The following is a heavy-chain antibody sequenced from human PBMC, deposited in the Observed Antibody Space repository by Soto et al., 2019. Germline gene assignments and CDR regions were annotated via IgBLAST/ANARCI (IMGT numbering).Heavy chain of an antibody. CDR1: GGSISSSSYY. CDR3: ARHRSLGSSIDWFDP. V-gene: IGHV4-39*01. J-gene: IGHJ5*02. D-gene: IGHD6-6*01. Sequence: SETLSLTCTVSGGSISSSSYYWGWIRQPPGKGLEWIGSIYYSGSTYYNPSLKSRVTISVDTSKNQFSLKLSSVTAADTAVYYCARHRSLGSSIDWFDPWGQGTLVTVSS. CDR2: IYYSGST.